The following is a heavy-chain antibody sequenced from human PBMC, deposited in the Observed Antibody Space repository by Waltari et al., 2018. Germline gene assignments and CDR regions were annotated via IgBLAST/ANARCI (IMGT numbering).Heavy chain of an antibody. CDR2: ISGSGGST. CDR3: AKVKGSDYYFDY. J-gene: IGHJ4*02. D-gene: IGHD2-15*01. V-gene: IGHV3-23*01. CDR1: GFPFSSYA. Sequence: EVQLLESGGGLVQPGGSLRLSCAASGFPFSSYAMSWVRQAPGKGLEWVSAISGSGGSTYYADSVKGRFTISRDNSKNTLYLQMNSLRAEDTAVYYCAKVKGSDYYFDYWGQGTLVTVSS.